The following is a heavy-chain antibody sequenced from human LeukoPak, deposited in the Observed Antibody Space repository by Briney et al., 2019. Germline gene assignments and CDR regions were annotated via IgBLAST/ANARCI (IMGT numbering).Heavy chain of an antibody. CDR2: IRYDGSNK. D-gene: IGHD3-9*01. CDR1: GFTFSSYG. J-gene: IGHJ4*02. CDR3: AKDRLAGPYDILTGYYF. V-gene: IGHV3-30*02. Sequence: GGSLRLSCAASGFTFSSYGMHWVRQAPGKWLEWVAFIRYDGSNKYYADSVKGRFTISRDNSKNTLYLQMNSLRAEDTAVYYCAKDRLAGPYDILTGYYFGGQGTLVTISS.